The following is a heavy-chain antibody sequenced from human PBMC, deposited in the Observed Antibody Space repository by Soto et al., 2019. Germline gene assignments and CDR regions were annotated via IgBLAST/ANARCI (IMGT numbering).Heavy chain of an antibody. V-gene: IGHV1-2*04. J-gene: IGHJ6*03. Sequence: QVPLVQSGAEVRKPGASVTVSCRSSGDSFNDYYIHWVRQAPGQGLEWMGWINPNSGVTKYAQKFQGWVSMTRDTSIRTVYMQLSRLRSDDTAVYYCARESGGATATVDYYYFYMDVWGTGTTVTVSS. CDR1: GDSFNDYY. CDR3: ARESGGATATVDYYYFYMDV. D-gene: IGHD5-12*01. CDR2: INPNSGVT.